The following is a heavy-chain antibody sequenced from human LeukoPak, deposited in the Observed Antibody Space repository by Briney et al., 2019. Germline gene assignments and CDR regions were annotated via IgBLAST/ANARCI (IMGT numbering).Heavy chain of an antibody. CDR1: GFTFDDYA. CDR3: AKDPIAVAV. V-gene: IGHV3-9*01. Sequence: GGSLRLSCAASGFTFDDYAMHWVRQAPGKGLEWVSGISWNSGSVGYADSVKGRFTISRDNAKNSLYLQMNSLRAEDTASYYCAKDPIAVAVWGQGTLVTVSS. J-gene: IGHJ4*02. CDR2: ISWNSGSV. D-gene: IGHD6-19*01.